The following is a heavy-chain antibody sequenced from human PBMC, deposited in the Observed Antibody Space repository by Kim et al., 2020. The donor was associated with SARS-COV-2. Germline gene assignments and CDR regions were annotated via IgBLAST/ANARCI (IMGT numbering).Heavy chain of an antibody. CDR3: AKQGGIFELYTYYSMDV. J-gene: IGHJ6*02. D-gene: IGHD2-15*01. CDR1: GFTFNNYG. CDR2: ISYEGSKK. Sequence: GGSLRLSCTVSGFTFNNYGMHWVRQAPGKGLEWVAFISYEGSKKQYLDSLKGRFTISRDYSKNTLYLQMNSLRAEDTAVYYCAKQGGIFELYTYYSMDVWGQGTTVTVSS. V-gene: IGHV3-30*18.